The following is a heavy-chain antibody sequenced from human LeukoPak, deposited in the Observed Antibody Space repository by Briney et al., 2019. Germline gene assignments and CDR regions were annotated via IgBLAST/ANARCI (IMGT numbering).Heavy chain of an antibody. Sequence: SETLSLTCTVSGDSISSYYWSWIRQPPGKGLEWIGYIYYSGSTNYNPSLKSRVTISVDTSKNQFSLKLSSVTAADTAVYYCATQTSTVTTYYSDYWGQGTLVTVSS. D-gene: IGHD4-17*01. CDR3: ATQTSTVTTYYSDY. CDR2: IYYSGST. V-gene: IGHV4-59*08. CDR1: GDSISSYY. J-gene: IGHJ4*02.